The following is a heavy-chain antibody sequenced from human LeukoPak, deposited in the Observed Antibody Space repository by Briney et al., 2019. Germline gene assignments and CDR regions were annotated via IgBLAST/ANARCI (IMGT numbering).Heavy chain of an antibody. CDR2: IHYTGKN. V-gene: IGHV4-59*12. Sequence: PSATLSLTCTVSGDSITSYYWNWVRQPPGKGLEWIGYIHYTGKNYYNPSLRSRITMSVDTSKNQFSLKLSSVTAADTAVYYCARDPRRGYLDYWGQGTLVAVSS. J-gene: IGHJ4*02. CDR3: ARDPRRGYLDY. CDR1: GDSITSYY.